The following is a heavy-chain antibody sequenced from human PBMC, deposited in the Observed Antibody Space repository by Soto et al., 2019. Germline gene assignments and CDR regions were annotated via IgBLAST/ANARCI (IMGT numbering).Heavy chain of an antibody. CDR2: ISGSGGST. CDR1: GFTFSSYA. V-gene: IGHV3-23*01. CDR3: AKDSRRKYCTNGVCYYED. Sequence: EVQLLESGGGLVQPGGSLRLSCAASGFTFSSYAMSWVRQAPGKGLEWVSAISGSGGSTYYADSVKGRFTISRDNSKNTLYLQMNSLRAEDTAVYYCAKDSRRKYCTNGVCYYEDWGQGTMVTVSS. D-gene: IGHD2-8*01. J-gene: IGHJ3*01.